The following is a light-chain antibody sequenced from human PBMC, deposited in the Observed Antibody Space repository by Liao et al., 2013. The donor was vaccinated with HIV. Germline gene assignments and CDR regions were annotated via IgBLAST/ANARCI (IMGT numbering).Light chain of an antibody. CDR1: KLGDKY. J-gene: IGLJ3*02. CDR2: QDY. Sequence: SYELTQPPSVSVSPGQTASITCSGDKLGDKYACWYQQKPGQSPVLVIYQDYKRPSGIPERFSGSNSGNTATLTISRVEAGDEADYYCQVWDSSSADHLWVFGGGTKLTVL. CDR3: QVWDSSSADHLWV. V-gene: IGLV3-1*01.